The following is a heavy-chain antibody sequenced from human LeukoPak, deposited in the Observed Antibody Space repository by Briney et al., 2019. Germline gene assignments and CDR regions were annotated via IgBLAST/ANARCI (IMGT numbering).Heavy chain of an antibody. CDR3: ASSGYCSSTSCYPYYYYYMDV. D-gene: IGHD2-2*01. J-gene: IGHJ6*03. CDR1: GFTFSSYW. Sequence: AGGSLRLSCAASGFTFSSYWMSWVRQAPGKGLEWVANIKQDGSEKYYVDSVKGRFTISRDNAKNSLYLQMNSLRAEGTAVYYCASSGYCSSTSCYPYYYYYMDVWGKGTTVTVSS. CDR2: IKQDGSEK. V-gene: IGHV3-7*01.